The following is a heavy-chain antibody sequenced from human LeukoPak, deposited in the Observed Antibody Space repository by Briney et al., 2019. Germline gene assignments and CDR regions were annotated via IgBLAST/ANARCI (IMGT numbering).Heavy chain of an antibody. CDR3: AREKSTTGAYDF. V-gene: IGHV4-59*11. Sequence: SETLSLTCTVSGGSISSHYWSWIWQPPGKGLEWIGYIYYSGSTNSNPSLRSRVTISVDTSKNQISLKLSSVTAADTAVYYCAREKSTTGAYDFWGQGTLVTVSS. D-gene: IGHD1-1*01. CDR2: IYYSGST. CDR1: GGSISSHY. J-gene: IGHJ4*02.